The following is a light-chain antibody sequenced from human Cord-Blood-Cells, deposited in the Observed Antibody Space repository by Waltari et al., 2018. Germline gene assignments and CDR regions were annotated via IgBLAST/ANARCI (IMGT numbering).Light chain of an antibody. J-gene: IGLJ2*01. CDR3: CSYAGSSTFDVV. V-gene: IGLV2-23*02. Sequence: QSALTQPASVSGSPGQSITISCTGTSSDVGSYNLVSWYQQHPGKRPKLMIYEVSKRPSGVSNRFSGSKSGNTASLTISGLQAEDEADYYCCSYAGSSTFDVVFGGGTKLTVL. CDR2: EVS. CDR1: SSDVGSYNL.